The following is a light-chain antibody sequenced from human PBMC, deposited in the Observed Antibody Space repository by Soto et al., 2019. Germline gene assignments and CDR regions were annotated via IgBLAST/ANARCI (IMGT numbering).Light chain of an antibody. CDR2: GAS. J-gene: IGKJ1*01. CDR3: QHYNNWPRT. Sequence: EIVMTQSPATLSVSPGERATLSCRASQSVSSNLAWYQQKPGQAPRLLIYGASTRATGIPARFSASGSGREFPLTISSLQSEDFAVYYCQHYNNWPRTFGQGTKVDIK. CDR1: QSVSSN. V-gene: IGKV3-15*01.